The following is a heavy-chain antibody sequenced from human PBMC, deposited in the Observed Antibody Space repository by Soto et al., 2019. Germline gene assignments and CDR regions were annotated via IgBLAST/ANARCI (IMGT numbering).Heavy chain of an antibody. D-gene: IGHD6-13*01. CDR3: AKYGRTEAEGFTLDY. CDR1: GDSINNYY. J-gene: IGHJ4*02. CDR2: IYYTGST. V-gene: IGHV4-59*01. Sequence: SETLSLTCTVSGDSINNYYWSWIRQPPGKRLEWIGYIYYTGSTTYNPSLESRVTMSVDTSKNQFSLKLNSVNAADTAVYYCAKYGRTEAEGFTLDYWGRGTLVTVSS.